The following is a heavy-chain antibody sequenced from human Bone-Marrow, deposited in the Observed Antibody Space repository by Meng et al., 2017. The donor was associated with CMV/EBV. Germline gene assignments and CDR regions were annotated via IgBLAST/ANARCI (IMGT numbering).Heavy chain of an antibody. J-gene: IGHJ4*02. CDR2: INSRSSQR. V-gene: IGHV3-21*01. CDR1: CLTFNPYP. CDR3: VAGDYREH. Sequence: LSCPASCLTFNPYPLNWVRQAPGKGLEWISSINSRSSQRHYPGSLKGRVIISRDNGKNSLFLQMNSLRVEDTAVYYCVAGDYREHWGQGSLVTVSS. D-gene: IGHD4-11*01.